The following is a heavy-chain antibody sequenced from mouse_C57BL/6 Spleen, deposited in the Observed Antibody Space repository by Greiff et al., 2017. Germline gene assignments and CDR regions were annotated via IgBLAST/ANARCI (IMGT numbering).Heavy chain of an antibody. CDR1: GYAFSSSW. CDR3: ARVITTVVATWDYAMDY. CDR2: IYPGDGDT. J-gene: IGHJ4*01. V-gene: IGHV1-82*01. Sequence: VQLQQSGPELVKPGASVKISCKASGYAFSSSWMNWVKQRPGKGLEWIGRIYPGDGDTNYNGKFKGKATLTADKSSSTAYMQLSSLTSEDSAVYFCARVITTVVATWDYAMDYWGQGTSVTVSS. D-gene: IGHD1-1*01.